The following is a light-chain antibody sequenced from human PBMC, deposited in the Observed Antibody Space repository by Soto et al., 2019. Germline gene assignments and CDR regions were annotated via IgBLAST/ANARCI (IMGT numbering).Light chain of an antibody. J-gene: IGKJ3*01. Sequence: EIVLSQSPGTLSLSPGERATLSCRASQSVSSSYLAWYQQRPSQPPRLLIYGTSSRATGIPDRFSGSGSGTDFTLTISRLEPEDFAVYYCQQYGSSPTFGPGTKVDIK. CDR2: GTS. CDR1: QSVSSSY. CDR3: QQYGSSPT. V-gene: IGKV3-20*01.